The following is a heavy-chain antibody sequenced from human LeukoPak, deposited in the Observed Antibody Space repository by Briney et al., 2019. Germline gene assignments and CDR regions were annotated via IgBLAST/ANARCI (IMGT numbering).Heavy chain of an antibody. Sequence: ASVKGSCKASGYTFTSYGISWVRQAPGQGLEWMGWISAYNGNTNYTQKLQGRVTMTTDTSTSTAYRELRSLRSDDTAVYYCARESSGWYGDVWGQGTTVTVSS. CDR1: GYTFTSYG. CDR2: ISAYNGNT. V-gene: IGHV1-18*01. D-gene: IGHD6-19*01. J-gene: IGHJ6*02. CDR3: ARESSGWYGDV.